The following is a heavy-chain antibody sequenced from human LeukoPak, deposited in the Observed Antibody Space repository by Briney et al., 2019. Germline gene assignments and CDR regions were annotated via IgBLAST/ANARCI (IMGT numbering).Heavy chain of an antibody. CDR1: GGSISSYY. V-gene: IGHV4-59*01. J-gene: IGHJ6*03. Sequence: CXVSGGSISSYYWSWIRQPPGKGLEWIGYIYYSGSTNYNPSLKSRVTISEETSKKQFSLRLRSLNAGDRAGDYVGXXXXXXXXXXYYYMDVWGKGTTVTVSS. CDR2: IYYSGST. CDR3: GXXXXXXXXXXYYYMDV. D-gene: IGHD1-26*01.